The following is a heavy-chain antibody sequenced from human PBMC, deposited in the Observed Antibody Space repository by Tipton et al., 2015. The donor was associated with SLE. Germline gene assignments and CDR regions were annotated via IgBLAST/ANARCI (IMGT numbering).Heavy chain of an antibody. D-gene: IGHD3-10*01. CDR1: GGSISSYY. CDR3: AGVRGRGYFQH. CDR2: IYYSGST. V-gene: IGHV4-59*01. J-gene: IGHJ1*01. Sequence: LVKPTETLSLTCTVSGGSISSYYWSWIRQPPGKGLEWIGNIYYSGSTNYNPSLKSRVTISVDTAKNQFSLKLSSVTAADTAVYCGAGVRGRGYFQHWGQGTLVTVSS.